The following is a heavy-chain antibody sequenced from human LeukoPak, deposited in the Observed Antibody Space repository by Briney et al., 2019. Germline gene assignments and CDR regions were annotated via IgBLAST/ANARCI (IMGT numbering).Heavy chain of an antibody. J-gene: IGHJ6*02. CDR2: INHSGST. CDR3: ARGPLRIAQLVRAYYYYGMDV. D-gene: IGHD6-6*01. V-gene: IGHV4-34*01. Sequence: SETLSLTGAVYGGSFSGYYWSWIRQPPGKGLEWSGEINHSGSTNYTPSLKSRVTISVDTSKNQFSLTLSSVTAADTAVYYCARGPLRIAQLVRAYYYYGMDVWGQGTTVTVSS. CDR1: GGSFSGYY.